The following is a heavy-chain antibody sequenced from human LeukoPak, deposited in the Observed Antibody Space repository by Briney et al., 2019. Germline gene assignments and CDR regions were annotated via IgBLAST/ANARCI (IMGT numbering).Heavy chain of an antibody. V-gene: IGHV6-1*01. Sequence: SQTLSLTCAISGDSVSSNSATWNWIRQSPSRGLEWLGGTYYRSKWYNDYAVSVESRITINPDTSKNQFSLHLNSVTPEDTAVYYCARDHYSSSWYGIDYWGQGTLVTVSS. J-gene: IGHJ4*02. CDR3: ARDHYSSSWYGIDY. CDR2: TYYRSKWYN. CDR1: GDSVSSNSAT. D-gene: IGHD6-13*01.